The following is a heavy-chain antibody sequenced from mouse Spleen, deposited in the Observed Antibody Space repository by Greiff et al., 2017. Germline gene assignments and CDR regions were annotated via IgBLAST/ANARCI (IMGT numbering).Heavy chain of an antibody. V-gene: IGHV5-9*04. D-gene: IGHD4-1*01. Sequence: EVKLVESGGGLVKLGGSLKLSCAASGFTFSSYAMSWVRQTPEKRLEWVATISSGGGNTFYPDSVKGRFTISRDNAKNILYLQVSSLKSEDTAMYYCTRQENWYFDYWGQGTTLTVSS. J-gene: IGHJ2*01. CDR3: TRQENWYFDY. CDR2: ISSGGGNT. CDR1: GFTFSSYA.